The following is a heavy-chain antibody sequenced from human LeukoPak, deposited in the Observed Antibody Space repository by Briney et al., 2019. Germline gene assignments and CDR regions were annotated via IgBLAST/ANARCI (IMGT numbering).Heavy chain of an antibody. Sequence: PGGSLRLSCAASGFTFSSYAMSWVRQAPGKGLEWVSAISGSGGSTYYADSVKGRFTISRDNSKNTLYLQMNSLRAEDAAVYYCASHVRSGLQLIDYFDYWGQGTLVPVSS. CDR2: ISGSGGST. V-gene: IGHV3-23*01. CDR3: ASHVRSGLQLIDYFDY. J-gene: IGHJ4*02. CDR1: GFTFSSYA. D-gene: IGHD5-24*01.